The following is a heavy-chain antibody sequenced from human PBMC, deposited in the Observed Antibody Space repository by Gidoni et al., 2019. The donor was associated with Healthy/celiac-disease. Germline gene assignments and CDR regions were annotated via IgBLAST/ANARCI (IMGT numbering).Heavy chain of an antibody. CDR3: ARWGRDGYNSYDY. Sequence: QLQLQESGPGLVKPSATLSLTCTVSGGSISISSYYWGWIRQPPGKGLEWIGSIYYSGSTYYNPSLKSRVTISVDTSKNQFSLKLSSVTAADTAVYYCARWGRDGYNSYDYWGQGTLVTVSS. CDR2: IYYSGST. J-gene: IGHJ4*02. D-gene: IGHD5-12*01. V-gene: IGHV4-39*01. CDR1: GGSISISSYY.